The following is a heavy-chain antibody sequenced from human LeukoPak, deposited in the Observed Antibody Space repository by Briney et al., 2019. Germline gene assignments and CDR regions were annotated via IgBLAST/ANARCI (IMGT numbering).Heavy chain of an antibody. V-gene: IGHV3-23*01. CDR1: GFTFSSYG. J-gene: IGHJ4*02. CDR3: AKDFLLWFGELIH. D-gene: IGHD3-10*01. CDR2: ISGSGGST. Sequence: GGSLRLSCAASGFTFSSYGMSWVRQAPGKGLEWVSAISGSGGSTYYADSVKGRFTISRDNSKNTLYLQMNSLRAEDTAVYYCAKDFLLWFGELIHWGQGTLVTVSS.